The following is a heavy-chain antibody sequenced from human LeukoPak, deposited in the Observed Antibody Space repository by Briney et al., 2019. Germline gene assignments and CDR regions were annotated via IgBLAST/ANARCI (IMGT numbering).Heavy chain of an antibody. CDR2: IYSDGSST. V-gene: IGHV3-74*01. CDR3: ARGGEYYYDSSGYYYEGYYFDY. CDR1: RFTFSSYW. J-gene: IGHJ4*02. D-gene: IGHD3-22*01. Sequence: GGSLRLSCAASRFTFSSYWMHWVRQAPGQGLVWVSRIYSDGSSTSYADSVKGRFTISRDNAKNSLYLQMNSLRAEDTAVYYCARGGEYYYDSSGYYYEGYYFDYWGQGTLVTVSS.